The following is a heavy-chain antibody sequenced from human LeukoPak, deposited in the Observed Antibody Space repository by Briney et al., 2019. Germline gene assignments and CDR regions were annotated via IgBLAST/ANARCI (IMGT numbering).Heavy chain of an antibody. CDR1: GYTFTNNY. CDR3: ARDQEGFDY. J-gene: IGHJ4*02. Sequence: ASVKVSCKASGYTFTNNYLHWVRQAPGQGLEWMGMIYPRDGSTSYAQRFQDRVTVTRDTSTSTVHMELSGLRAEDTALYYCARDQEGFDYWGQGTLVTVSS. CDR2: IYPRDGST. V-gene: IGHV1-46*01.